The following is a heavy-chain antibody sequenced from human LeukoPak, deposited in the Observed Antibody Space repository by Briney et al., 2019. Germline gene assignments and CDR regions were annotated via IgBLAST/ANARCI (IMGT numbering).Heavy chain of an antibody. V-gene: IGHV1-69*13. CDR3: AKNRYSGSYRGYFDY. Sequence: ASVKVSCKASGGTFSSYAISWVRQAPGQGLEWMGGIIPIFGTANYAQKFQGRVTITADESTSTAYMELSSLRSEDTAVYYCAKNRYSGSYRGYFDYWGQGTLVTVSS. CDR2: IIPIFGTA. J-gene: IGHJ4*02. D-gene: IGHD1-26*01. CDR1: GGTFSSYA.